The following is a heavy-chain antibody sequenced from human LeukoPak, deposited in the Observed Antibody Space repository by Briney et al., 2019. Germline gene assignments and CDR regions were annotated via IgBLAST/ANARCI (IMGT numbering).Heavy chain of an antibody. Sequence: SETLSLTCTVSGGSISSGDYYWSWIRQPPGKGLEWIGYIYYSGSTYYNPSLKNRVTISVDTSKNQFSLKLSSVTAADTAVYYCARGMTTVTSFRTDDAFDIWGQGTMVTVSS. D-gene: IGHD4-17*01. CDR3: ARGMTTVTSFRTDDAFDI. CDR1: GGSISSGDYY. V-gene: IGHV4-30-4*01. J-gene: IGHJ3*02. CDR2: IYYSGST.